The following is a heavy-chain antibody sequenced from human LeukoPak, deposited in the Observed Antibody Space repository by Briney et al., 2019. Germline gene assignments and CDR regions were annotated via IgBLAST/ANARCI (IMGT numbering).Heavy chain of an antibody. CDR3: AKKEGGFDH. D-gene: IGHD1-26*01. CDR1: GFTFSNYA. Sequence: GGSLRLSCAASGFTFSNYAMSWVRQAPGRGLEWVSAISGDADSTYYADSVKGRFTISRDDSKNTLYLQVNSLRADDTAVYYCAKKEGGFDHWGQGALVTVSS. CDR2: ISGDADST. J-gene: IGHJ4*02. V-gene: IGHV3-23*01.